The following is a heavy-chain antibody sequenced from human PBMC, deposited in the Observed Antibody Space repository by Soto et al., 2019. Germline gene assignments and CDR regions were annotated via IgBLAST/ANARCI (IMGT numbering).Heavy chain of an antibody. V-gene: IGHV4-31*03. CDR2: IYYSGST. J-gene: IGHJ3*02. CDR3: ARDLEYCSGGSCSDAFDI. D-gene: IGHD2-15*01. CDR1: GCSISSGGYY. Sequence: PSETLSLTCTLSGCSISSGGYYLSWIRQHPGKCLEWIGYIYYSGSTYYNPSLKSRVTISVDTSKNQFSLKLSSVTAADTAVYYCARDLEYCSGGSCSDAFDIWGQGTMVTVSS.